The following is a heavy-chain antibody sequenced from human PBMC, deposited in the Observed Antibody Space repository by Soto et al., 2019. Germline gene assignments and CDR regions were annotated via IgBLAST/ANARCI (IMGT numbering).Heavy chain of an antibody. CDR3: ARLRRHYDILTGPRTFDY. CDR2: INHSGST. V-gene: IGHV4-34*01. Sequence: SETLSLTCAVYGGSFSGYYWSWIRQPPGKGLEWIGEINHSGSTNYNPSLKSRVTISVDTSKNQFSLKLSSVTAADTAVYYCARLRRHYDILTGPRTFDYWGQGTLVTVSS. D-gene: IGHD3-9*01. J-gene: IGHJ4*02. CDR1: GGSFSGYY.